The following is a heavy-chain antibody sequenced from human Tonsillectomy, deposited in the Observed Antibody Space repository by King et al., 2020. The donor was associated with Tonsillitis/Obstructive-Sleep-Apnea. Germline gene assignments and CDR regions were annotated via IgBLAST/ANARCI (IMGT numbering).Heavy chain of an antibody. CDR1: GFAFSTYA. D-gene: IGHD1-26*01. CDR2: IWYDGTNK. CDR3: ARDPFTGAPPHFGDYYYMDV. J-gene: IGHJ6*03. V-gene: IGHV3-33*01. Sequence: VQLVESGGGVVQPGTSLRLSCAASGFAFSTYAMHWVRQAPGKGLEWVAVIWYDGTNKYCADSVKGRFTFSRDNSKNTLYLQMHSLRAEDTAVYYCARDPFTGAPPHFGDYYYMDVWGKGTTVIVSS.